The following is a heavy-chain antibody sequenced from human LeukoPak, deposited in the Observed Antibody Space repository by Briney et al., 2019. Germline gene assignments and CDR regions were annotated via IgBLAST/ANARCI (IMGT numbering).Heavy chain of an antibody. CDR3: ARGGWGPLDY. Sequence: PSGTLSLTCAVSGGSISRSNWWSWVRQPPGKGLEWIGEIYHSGSTNYNPSLKSRVTISLDTSKKQFSLKLSSVTAADTAVYYCARGGWGPLDYWGQGTLVTVSS. V-gene: IGHV4-4*02. J-gene: IGHJ4*02. D-gene: IGHD3-16*01. CDR2: IYHSGST. CDR1: GGSISRSNW.